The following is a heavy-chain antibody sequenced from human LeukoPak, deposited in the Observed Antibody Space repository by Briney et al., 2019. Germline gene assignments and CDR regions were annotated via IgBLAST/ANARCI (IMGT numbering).Heavy chain of an antibody. V-gene: IGHV4-34*01. CDR3: ARGAPALLRYFDGLLSYFDY. CDR2: INHSGST. Sequence: SETLSLTCAVYGGSFSGYYWSWIRQPPGKGLEWIGEINHSGSTNYNPSLKSRVTISVDTSKNQFSLKLSSVTAADTAVYYCARGAPALLRYFDGLLSYFDYWGQGTLVTVST. D-gene: IGHD3-9*01. J-gene: IGHJ4*02. CDR1: GGSFSGYY.